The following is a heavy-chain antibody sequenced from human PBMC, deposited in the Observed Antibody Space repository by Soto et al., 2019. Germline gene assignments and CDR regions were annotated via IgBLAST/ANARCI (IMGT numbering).Heavy chain of an antibody. CDR1: GYTFTSYG. CDR2: ISAYNGNT. J-gene: IGHJ6*02. V-gene: IGHV1-18*04. Sequence: ASVKVSCKASGYTFTSYGISWVRQAPGQGXEWMGWISAYNGNTNYAQKLQGRVTMTTDTSTSTAYMELRSLRSDDTAVYYCARGGSDDFWSGYYQAGYYGMDVWGQGTTVTVSS. D-gene: IGHD3-3*01. CDR3: ARGGSDDFWSGYYQAGYYGMDV.